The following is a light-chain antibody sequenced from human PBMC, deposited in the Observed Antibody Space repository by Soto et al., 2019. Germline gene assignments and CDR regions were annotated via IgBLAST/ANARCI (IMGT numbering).Light chain of an antibody. CDR1: QTISRW. Sequence: DIQMTQSPSTLSASVGDRVTITCRASQTISRWLAWYQQKPGRAPKLLIFDASILQSGVPSRFSGSGSGTEFTLSISRLQTDDFATYYCQQYGSFSPITFGGGTKVDIK. CDR3: QQYGSFSPIT. J-gene: IGKJ4*01. V-gene: IGKV1-5*01. CDR2: DAS.